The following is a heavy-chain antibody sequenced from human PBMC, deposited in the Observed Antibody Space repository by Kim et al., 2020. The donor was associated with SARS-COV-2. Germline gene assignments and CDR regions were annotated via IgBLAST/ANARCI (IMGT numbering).Heavy chain of an antibody. CDR3: ARGSRLYYDAGTYFKPLGYIDF. CDR1: GASISGYY. Sequence: SETLSLTCTVSGASISGYYWGWIRQPPGKGLEYIGYIFYTGRTNYNPPLKSRVTISFDKSKNQFSLHLNSVTAAETAVYYCARGSRLYYDAGTYFKPLGYIDFWGRGTLVPVSS. CDR2: IFYTGRT. V-gene: IGHV4-59*01. D-gene: IGHD3-10*01. J-gene: IGHJ4*02.